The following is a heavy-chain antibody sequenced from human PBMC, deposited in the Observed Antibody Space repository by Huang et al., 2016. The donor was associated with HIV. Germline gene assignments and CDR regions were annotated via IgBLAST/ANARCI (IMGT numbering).Heavy chain of an antibody. Sequence: EVQLVESGGGLVKPGGSLRLSCAASGFTLPTFSINWVRQAPGRGRQGVESINVPGTHIYYADSVEGRFTISRDNTRNSLYLQLNSLRAEDTAVYYCVRIGYGENSYGSGYFDPWGQGTLVAVSS. J-gene: IGHJ5*02. CDR1: GFTLPTFS. CDR3: VRIGYGENSYGSGYFDP. D-gene: IGHD4-17*01. V-gene: IGHV3-21*01. CDR2: INVPGTHI.